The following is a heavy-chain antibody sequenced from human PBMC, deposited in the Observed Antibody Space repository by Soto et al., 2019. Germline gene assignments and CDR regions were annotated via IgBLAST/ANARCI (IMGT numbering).Heavy chain of an antibody. CDR2: INPNSGGT. J-gene: IGHJ6*02. CDR3: ARGDIVVVPAATYYYYGMDV. CDR1: GYTFTGYY. Sequence: QVQLVQSGAEVKKPGASVKVSCKASGYTFTGYYMHWVRQAPGQGLEWMGWINPNSGGTNYAQKFQGRVTMTRDTSISTAYMELSRLRSDDTAVYYCARGDIVVVPAATYYYYGMDVWGQGTTVTVSS. D-gene: IGHD2-2*01. V-gene: IGHV1-2*02.